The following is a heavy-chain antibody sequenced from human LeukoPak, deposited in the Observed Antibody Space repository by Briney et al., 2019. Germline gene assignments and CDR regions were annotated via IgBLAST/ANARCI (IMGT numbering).Heavy chain of an antibody. J-gene: IGHJ4*02. CDR2: INHSGST. D-gene: IGHD3-22*01. CDR1: GITFSTYS. Sequence: GSLRLSCAASGITFSTYSFNWVRQAPGKGLEWIGEINHSGSTNYSPSLKSRVAISVDTSRNQFSLRLSSVTAADTAVYYCARGQRITMTDWGQGTLVSVSS. CDR3: ARGQRITMTD. V-gene: IGHV4-34*01.